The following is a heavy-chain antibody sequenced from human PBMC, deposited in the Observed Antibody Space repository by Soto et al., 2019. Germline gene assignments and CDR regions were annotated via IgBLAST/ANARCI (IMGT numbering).Heavy chain of an antibody. D-gene: IGHD6-19*01. CDR2: ISGYKGNT. CDR3: ARDLTIAVAGTFFDY. CDR1: GYTFVDYG. J-gene: IGHJ4*02. V-gene: IGHV1-18*01. Sequence: QVQLVQSGAEVKKPGASVKVSCKASGYTFVDYGISWVRQAPGQGLEWMGWISGYKGNTNYVQKLQGRVTMTTDTSTSTAYMELRSLRSDDTAVYFCARDLTIAVAGTFFDYWGQGTLVTVSS.